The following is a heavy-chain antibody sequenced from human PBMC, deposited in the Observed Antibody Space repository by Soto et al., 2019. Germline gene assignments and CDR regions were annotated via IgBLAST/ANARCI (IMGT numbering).Heavy chain of an antibody. CDR3: ARGDYDVLTGHYPLDY. J-gene: IGHJ4*02. CDR2: INPSGGST. Sequence: ASVKVSCKASGYTLTSYYMHWVRQAPGQGLAWMGIINPSGGSTSYAQNYQGRITMTRDTSTTTVYMELSSLRSEDTAVYFCARGDYDVLTGHYPLDYWGQGTLVTVSS. CDR1: GYTLTSYY. D-gene: IGHD3-9*01. V-gene: IGHV1-46*01.